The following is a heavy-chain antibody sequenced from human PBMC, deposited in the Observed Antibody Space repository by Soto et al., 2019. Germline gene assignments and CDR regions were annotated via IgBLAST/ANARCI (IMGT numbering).Heavy chain of an antibody. CDR2: IYYSGST. CDR3: ASPKIAFYNWFDP. J-gene: IGHJ5*02. Sequence: SLTSTVSGGFISSSSYYRFLLRPPPGKGLEWIGSIYYSGSTYYNTSLKSRVTISVDTSKNQFSLKLSSVTAADTAVYYCASPKIAFYNWFDPWGQGTLVTVSS. CDR1: GGFISSSSYY. D-gene: IGHD3-3*02. V-gene: IGHV4-39*01.